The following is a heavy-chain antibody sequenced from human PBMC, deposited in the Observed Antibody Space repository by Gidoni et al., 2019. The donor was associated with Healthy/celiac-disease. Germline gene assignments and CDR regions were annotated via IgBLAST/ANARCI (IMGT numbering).Heavy chain of an antibody. Sequence: QVTLRESGPALVKPTQTLTLTCTFSGFSLSTIGMCVSWIRQPPGKALEWLALIDWDDDKYYSTSLKTRLTISKDTSKNQVVLTMTNMDPVDTATYYCARTQNLDSSSSEGHFDYWGQGTLVTVSS. J-gene: IGHJ4*02. D-gene: IGHD6-6*01. CDR1: GFSLSTIGMC. CDR2: IDWDDDK. V-gene: IGHV2-70*01. CDR3: ARTQNLDSSSSEGHFDY.